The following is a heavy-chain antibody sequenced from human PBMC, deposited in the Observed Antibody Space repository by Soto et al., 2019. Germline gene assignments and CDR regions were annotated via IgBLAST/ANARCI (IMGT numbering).Heavy chain of an antibody. Sequence: GGSLRLSCAASGFTFSSYAMHWVRQAPVNGLEFVAVISYYLSNKYYADSVKGRFTISRYNSKNTLYLQINSLRAYYTALYYCAXDRAGSMVRGVSIEPGPSDYWGQGTLVTVSS. CDR2: ISYYLSNK. J-gene: IGHJ4*02. D-gene: IGHD3-10*01. CDR1: GFTFSSYA. CDR3: AXDRAGSMVRGVSIEPGPSDY. V-gene: IGHV3-30-3*01.